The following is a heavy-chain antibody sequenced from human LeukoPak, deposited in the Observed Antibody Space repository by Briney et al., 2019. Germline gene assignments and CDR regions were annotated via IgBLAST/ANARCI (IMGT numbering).Heavy chain of an antibody. CDR3: ARDTYCGGDCYSPYAEYFQH. D-gene: IGHD2-21*02. V-gene: IGHV3-74*01. J-gene: IGHJ1*01. Sequence: PGGSLRLSCAASGFTFSSYWMHWVRHAPGKGLVWVSRINSDGSSTSYADSVKGRFTISRDNAKNTLYLQMNSLRAEDTAVYYCARDTYCGGDCYSPYAEYFQHWGQGTLVTVSS. CDR1: GFTFSSYW. CDR2: INSDGSST.